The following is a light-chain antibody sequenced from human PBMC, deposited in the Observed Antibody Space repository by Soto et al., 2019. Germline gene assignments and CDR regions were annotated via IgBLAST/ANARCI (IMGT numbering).Light chain of an antibody. V-gene: IGKV3-11*01. J-gene: IGKJ4*01. CDR2: DAS. CDR3: QQRSKWPQVN. CDR1: QSVSSY. Sequence: EIVLTQSPATLSLSPGERATLSCRASQSVSSYLAWYQQKPGQAPRLLIYDASNRATGIPARFSGSGSGTDFTLTISSLGPEDFAVYYCQQRSKWPQVNFGGGTKVDI.